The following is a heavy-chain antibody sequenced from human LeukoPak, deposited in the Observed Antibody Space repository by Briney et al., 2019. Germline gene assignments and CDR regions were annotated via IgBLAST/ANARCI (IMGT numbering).Heavy chain of an antibody. D-gene: IGHD3-22*01. J-gene: IGHJ3*02. CDR2: ISYDGSNK. V-gene: IGHV3-30*18. CDR1: GFTFSSYG. CDR3: AKIPTKGYDSSGYYFRAFDI. Sequence: RGTLRLSCAASGFTFSSYGMNWVRQAPGKGLEWVAVISYDGSNKYYADSVKGRFTISRDNSKNTLYLQMNSLRAEDTAVYYCAKIPTKGYDSSGYYFRAFDIWGQGTMVTVSS.